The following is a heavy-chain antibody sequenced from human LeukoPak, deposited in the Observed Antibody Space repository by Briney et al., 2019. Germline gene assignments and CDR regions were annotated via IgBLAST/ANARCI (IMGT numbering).Heavy chain of an antibody. CDR3: VRRSVIYWYFDL. CDR1: GGSISSYY. J-gene: IGHJ2*01. D-gene: IGHD2-21*01. CDR2: IYHSGST. Sequence: SETLSLSCTASGGSISSYYWSWLRQPPGKGLEWIGYIYHSGSTNYNPSLKSRVTISVDTSKNQLSLKLSSATAADTAVYYCVRRSVIYWYFDLWGRGTLVTVTS. V-gene: IGHV4-59*08.